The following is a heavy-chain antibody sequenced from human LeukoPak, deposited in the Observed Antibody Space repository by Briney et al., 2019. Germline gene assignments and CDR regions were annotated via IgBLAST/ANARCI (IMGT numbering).Heavy chain of an antibody. D-gene: IGHD3-22*01. CDR2: IIPIFGTA. V-gene: IGHV1-69*13. Sequence: GASVKVSCKASGGTFSSYAISWVRQAPGQGLEWMGGIIPIFGTANYAQKFQGRVTITADESTSTAYMELSSLRSEDTAVYYCAKLRVTMIVWFTDAFDIWGQGTMVTVSS. CDR1: GGTFSSYA. J-gene: IGHJ3*02. CDR3: AKLRVTMIVWFTDAFDI.